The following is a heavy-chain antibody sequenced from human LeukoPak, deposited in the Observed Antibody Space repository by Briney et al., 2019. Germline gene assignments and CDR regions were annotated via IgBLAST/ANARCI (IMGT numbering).Heavy chain of an antibody. CDR1: GFTFSSYA. CDR2: ISGSGGST. D-gene: IGHD3-10*01. J-gene: IGHJ4*02. CDR3: AKVPQYYGSGSSPYYFDY. V-gene: IGHV3-23*01. Sequence: EGSLRLSCAASGFTFSSYAMSWVRQAPGKGLEWVSAISGSGGSTYYADSVKGRFTISRDNSKNTLYLQMNSLRAEDTAVYYCAKVPQYYGSGSSPYYFDYWGQGTLVTVSS.